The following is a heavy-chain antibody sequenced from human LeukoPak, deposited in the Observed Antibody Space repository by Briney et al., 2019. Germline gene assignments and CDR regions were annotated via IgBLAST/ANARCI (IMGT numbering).Heavy chain of an antibody. Sequence: GASLKISFRCSGYSFTTNWIGWVRPMPGKGLEWMGMIYPADSDTRYSPSFQGQVTITADKSISTAYLQWSSLRASDTAMYYCARPGGKDYWGQGTLVTVSS. CDR1: GYSFTTNW. V-gene: IGHV5-51*01. CDR3: ARPGGKDY. D-gene: IGHD2-15*01. J-gene: IGHJ4*02. CDR2: IYPADSDT.